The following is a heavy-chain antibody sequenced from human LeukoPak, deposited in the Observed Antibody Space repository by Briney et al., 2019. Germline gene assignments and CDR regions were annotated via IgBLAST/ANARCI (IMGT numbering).Heavy chain of an antibody. CDR3: ATDRRSSGWYDPHYFDY. CDR2: FDPEDGET. CDR1: GYTLTELS. D-gene: IGHD6-19*01. V-gene: IGHV1-24*01. J-gene: IGHJ4*02. Sequence: GASVKVSCKVSGYTLTELSMHWVRQAPGKGLEWMGGFDPEDGETIYAQKFQGRVTMTEDTSTDTAYMELSSLRSEDTAVYYCATDRRSSGWYDPHYFDYWGRGTLVTVSS.